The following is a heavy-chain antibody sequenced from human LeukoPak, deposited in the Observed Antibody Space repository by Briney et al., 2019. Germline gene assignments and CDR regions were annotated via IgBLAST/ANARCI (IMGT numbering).Heavy chain of an antibody. CDR1: GFTFSAYA. V-gene: IGHV3-23*01. D-gene: IGHD4-17*01. CDR3: ARDPNGDYIGAFDM. Sequence: GGSLRLSCTASGFTFSAYAMMWVRQAPGKGPEWVPAIRGGGGSAFYADSVKGRFTISRDNSKYTLFLQMNSLRAEDTAVYYCARDPNGDYIGAFDMWGPGTMVTVSS. J-gene: IGHJ3*02. CDR2: IRGGGGSA.